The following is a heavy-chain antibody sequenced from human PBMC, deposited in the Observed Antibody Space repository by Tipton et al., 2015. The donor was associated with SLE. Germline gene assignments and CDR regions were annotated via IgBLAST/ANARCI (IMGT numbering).Heavy chain of an antibody. CDR1: GASVSSRDW. D-gene: IGHD3/OR15-3a*01. CDR3: TSLAGGGTGYVSFDH. CDR2: VYLRGGT. J-gene: IGHJ4*02. V-gene: IGHV4-4*02. Sequence: TLSLTCAVSGASVSSRDWWGWVRQPPGKGLEWIGEVYLRGGTNSSPSLRSRVTMSVDISSNQFSLQLTSVTAADTALYYCTSLAGGGTGYVSFDHWGQGALVTVSS.